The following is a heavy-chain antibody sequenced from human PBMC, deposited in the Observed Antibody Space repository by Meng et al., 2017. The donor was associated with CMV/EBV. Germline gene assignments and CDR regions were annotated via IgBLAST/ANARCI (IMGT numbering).Heavy chain of an antibody. CDR1: GFTFSSYA. V-gene: IGHV3-30*04. D-gene: IGHD1-26*01. CDR3: ARGSAYSGSCVDY. J-gene: IGHJ4*02. CDR2: TSYDGSNK. Sequence: GESLKISCAASGFTFSSYAMHWVRQAPGKGLEWVAVTSYDGSNKYYADSVKGRFTISRDNSKNTLYLQMNSLRAEDTAVYYCARGSAYSGSCVDYWGQGTLVTVSS.